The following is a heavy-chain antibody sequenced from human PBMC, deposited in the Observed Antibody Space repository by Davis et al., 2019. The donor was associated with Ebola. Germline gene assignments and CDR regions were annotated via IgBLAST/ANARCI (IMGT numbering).Heavy chain of an antibody. D-gene: IGHD6-19*01. CDR3: ARGIAVEY. CDR2: VTGSSDR. CDR1: GFTFSDYG. V-gene: IGHV3-69-1*02. Sequence: GESLKISCAASGFTFSDYGMSWVRQAPGKGLEWVSGVTGSSDRYYADSVKGRFTISRDNAKKSLYLQMNSLRAEDTAVYYCARGIAVEYWGQGTLVTVSS. J-gene: IGHJ4*02.